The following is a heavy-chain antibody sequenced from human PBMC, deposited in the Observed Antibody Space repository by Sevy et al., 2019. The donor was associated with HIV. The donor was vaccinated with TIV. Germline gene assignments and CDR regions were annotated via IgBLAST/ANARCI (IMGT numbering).Heavy chain of an antibody. CDR2: IKQDGSEK. CDR3: AGEHSFYDSSGYYVPVLDY. J-gene: IGHJ4*02. V-gene: IGHV3-7*01. Sequence: GGSLRLSCAASGFTFSSYWMSWVRQAPGKGLEWVANIKQDGSEKYYVDSGKGRFTISRDNAKNSVYLQMNSLRAEDTVVYYGAGEHSFYDSSGYYVPVLDYWGQGTLVTVSS. D-gene: IGHD3-22*01. CDR1: GFTFSSYW.